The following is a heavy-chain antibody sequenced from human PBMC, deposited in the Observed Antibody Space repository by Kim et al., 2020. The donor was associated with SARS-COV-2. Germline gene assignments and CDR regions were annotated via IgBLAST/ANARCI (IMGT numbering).Heavy chain of an antibody. D-gene: IGHD3-10*02. Sequence: GGSLRLSCAASGFSFTTYTMHWVRQAPGEGLEWVALISYDGNNEYYADSVKGRFSISRDTSKNTLYLQLNSVRHEDTAIYYCARQKAGVYVMDVWGHGTT. CDR3: ARQKAGVYVMDV. J-gene: IGHJ6*02. CDR1: GFSFTTYT. V-gene: IGHV3-30*04. CDR2: ISYDGNNE.